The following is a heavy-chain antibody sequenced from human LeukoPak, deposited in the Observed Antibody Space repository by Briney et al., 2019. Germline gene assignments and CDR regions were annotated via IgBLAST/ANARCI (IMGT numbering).Heavy chain of an antibody. V-gene: IGHV1-69*13. CDR2: IIPIFGTA. CDR3: ARDTPDSSGYYYVGGIGYYYYYYGMDV. Sequence: ASVKVSCEASGGTFSSYAISWVRQAPGQGLEWMGGIIPIFGTANYAQKFQGRVTITADESTSTAYMELSSLRSEDTAVYYCARDTPDSSGYYYVGGIGYYYYYYGMDVWGQGTTVTVSS. D-gene: IGHD3-22*01. CDR1: GGTFSSYA. J-gene: IGHJ6*02.